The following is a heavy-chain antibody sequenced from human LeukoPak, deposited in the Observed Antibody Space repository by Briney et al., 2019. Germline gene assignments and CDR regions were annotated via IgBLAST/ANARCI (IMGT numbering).Heavy chain of an antibody. J-gene: IGHJ3*02. D-gene: IGHD3-22*01. CDR2: IYSTGST. V-gene: IGHV4-59*01. CDR1: GGSMSDYY. CDR3: ARDYTMTHAFDI. Sequence: QVQLQESGPGLVKPWETLSLTCTVSGGSMSDYYWNWIRQPPGKEREWIGYIYSTGSTNYNPSLKSRVTISVDTSKNQFFLKLNSVTAADTALYYCARDYTMTHAFDIWGQGTLVTVSS.